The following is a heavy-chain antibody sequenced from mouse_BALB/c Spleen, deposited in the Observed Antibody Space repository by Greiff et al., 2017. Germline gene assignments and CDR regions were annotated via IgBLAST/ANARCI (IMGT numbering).Heavy chain of an antibody. CDR1: GFTFSSFG. D-gene: IGHD2-3*01. Sequence: EVQVVESGGGLVQPGGSRKLSCAASGFTFSSFGMSWVRQTPDKRLELVATINSNGGSTYYPDSVKGRFTISRDNAKNTLYLQMSSLKSEDTAMYYCARMDGYYGAWFAYWGQGTLVTVSA. CDR3: ARMDGYYGAWFAY. V-gene: IGHV5-6-3*01. CDR2: INSNGGST. J-gene: IGHJ3*01.